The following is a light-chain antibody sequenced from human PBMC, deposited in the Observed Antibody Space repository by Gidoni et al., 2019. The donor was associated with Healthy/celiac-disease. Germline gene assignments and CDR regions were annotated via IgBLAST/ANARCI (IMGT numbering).Light chain of an antibody. CDR1: QDISNY. J-gene: IGKJ3*01. CDR3: QQSPFT. Sequence: DIQMTQSPSSLSASVGDRVTITCQASQDISNYLNWYQQKPGKAPKLLIYDASNLETGVPSRFSGSGSGTDFTFTISSLQPEDIATYYCQQSPFTFXPXTKVDIK. CDR2: DAS. V-gene: IGKV1-33*01.